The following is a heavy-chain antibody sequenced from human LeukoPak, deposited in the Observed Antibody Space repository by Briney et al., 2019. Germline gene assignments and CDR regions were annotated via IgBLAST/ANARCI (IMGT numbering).Heavy chain of an antibody. V-gene: IGHV6-1*01. D-gene: IGHD3-22*01. CDR2: TYYRSKWYN. CDR3: VRGHSGYLGY. Sequence: SQTLSLTCAISGDSVSSNSAAWNWIRQSPSRGLEWLGRTYYRSKWYNGYAISVKSRITINPDTSKSHFSLQLNSVTLEDTAVYYCVRGHSGYLGYWGQGTLVTVSS. J-gene: IGHJ4*02. CDR1: GDSVSSNSAA.